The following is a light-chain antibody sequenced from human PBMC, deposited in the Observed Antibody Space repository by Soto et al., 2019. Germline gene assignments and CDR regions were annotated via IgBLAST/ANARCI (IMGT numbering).Light chain of an antibody. CDR2: GAS. CDR1: QTVGDSY. V-gene: IGKV3-20*01. CDR3: QQYGSSPRT. J-gene: IGKJ1*01. Sequence: DIVLTQSPGTLSLSPGERATLSCRASQTVGDSYLAWYQQKPGQAPRLLISGASTRSTGKPDRFSGSGSGTDFTLTIGRLEPEDFAVYYWQQYGSSPRTFGQGTQVKIK.